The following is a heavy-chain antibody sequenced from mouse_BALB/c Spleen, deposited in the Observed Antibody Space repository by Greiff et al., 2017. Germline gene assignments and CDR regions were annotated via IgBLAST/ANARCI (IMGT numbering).Heavy chain of an antibody. CDR3: ARSSLTGVTHYAMDY. Sequence: EVQGVESGGGLVQPGGSRKLSCAASGFTLSGFGMHWVRQAPEKGLEWVAKISSGSSTIYYADTVKGRFTITKDNPKNTVFLQMTSLRSEDTAMYYCARSSLTGVTHYAMDYWGQGTTVTVSS. V-gene: IGHV5-17*02. CDR1: GFTLSGFG. D-gene: IGHD1-1*01. J-gene: IGHJ4*01. CDR2: ISSGSSTI.